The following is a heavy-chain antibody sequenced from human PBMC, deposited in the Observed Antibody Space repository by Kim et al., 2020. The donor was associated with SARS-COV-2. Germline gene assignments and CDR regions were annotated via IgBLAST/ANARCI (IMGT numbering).Heavy chain of an antibody. V-gene: IGHV4-31*03. CDR3: ARGTYYYDSSGYKGAGYYYYGMDV. D-gene: IGHD3-22*01. Sequence: SETLSLTCTVSGGSISSGGYYWSWIRQHPGKGLEWIGYIYYSGSTYYNPSLKSRVTISVDTSKNQFSLKLSSVTAADTAVYYCARGTYYYDSSGYKGAGYYYYGMDVWGQGTTVTVSS. J-gene: IGHJ6*02. CDR1: GGSISSGGYY. CDR2: IYYSGST.